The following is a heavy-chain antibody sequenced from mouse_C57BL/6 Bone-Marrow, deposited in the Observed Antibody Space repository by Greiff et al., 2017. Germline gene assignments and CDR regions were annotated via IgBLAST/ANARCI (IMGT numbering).Heavy chain of an antibody. D-gene: IGHD1-1*01. V-gene: IGHV14-4*01. CDR1: GFNIKDDY. J-gene: IGHJ4*01. Sequence: EVQLVESGAELVRPGASVKLSCTASGFNIKDDYMHWVKQRPEQGLEWIGWIDPENGDTEYASKFQGKATITADTSSNTAYLQLSSLTSEDTAVYYCTIYYYGSSYLRYAMDYWGQGTSVTVSS. CDR3: TIYYYGSSYLRYAMDY. CDR2: IDPENGDT.